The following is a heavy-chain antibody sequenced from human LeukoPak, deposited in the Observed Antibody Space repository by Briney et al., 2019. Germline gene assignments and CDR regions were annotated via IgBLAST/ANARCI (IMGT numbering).Heavy chain of an antibody. J-gene: IGHJ3*02. CDR3: ARPPITMIVVVITTAFDI. V-gene: IGHV3-30-3*01. Sequence: GRSLRLSCAASGFTFSSYAMHWVRQAPGKGLEWVAVISYDGSNKYYADSVKGRFTISRDNSKNTLYLQMNSLRAEDTAVYYCARPPITMIVVVITTAFDIWGQGTMVTVSS. D-gene: IGHD3-22*01. CDR2: ISYDGSNK. CDR1: GFTFSSYA.